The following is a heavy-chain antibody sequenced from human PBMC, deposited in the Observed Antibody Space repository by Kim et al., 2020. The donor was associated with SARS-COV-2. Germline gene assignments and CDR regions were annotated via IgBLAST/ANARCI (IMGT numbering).Heavy chain of an antibody. CDR1: GGSISSSSYY. CDR3: SRQEDDSRGYRWNAFDI. V-gene: IGHV4-39*01. Sequence: SETLSLTCTVSGGSISSSSYYWGWIRQPPGKGLEWIGSIYYSGSTYYNPSPKSRVTISVDTSKNQSSLKLSSVTAADTAVYYCSRQEDDSRGYRWNAFDIWGQGTMVTVSS. CDR2: IYYSGST. D-gene: IGHD3-22*01. J-gene: IGHJ3*02.